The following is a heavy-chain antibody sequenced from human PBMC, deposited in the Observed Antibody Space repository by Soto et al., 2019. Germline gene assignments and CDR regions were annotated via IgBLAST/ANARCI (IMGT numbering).Heavy chain of an antibody. Sequence: SETLSLTCTVSGGSISSSSYYWGWIRQPPGKGLEWIGSIYYSGSTYYNPSLKSRVTISVDTSKNQFSLTLSSVTAADTAVYYCARHISRSMIVVVDAFDIWGQGTMVTVSS. D-gene: IGHD3-22*01. V-gene: IGHV4-39*01. J-gene: IGHJ3*02. CDR3: ARHISRSMIVVVDAFDI. CDR1: GGSISSSSYY. CDR2: IYYSGST.